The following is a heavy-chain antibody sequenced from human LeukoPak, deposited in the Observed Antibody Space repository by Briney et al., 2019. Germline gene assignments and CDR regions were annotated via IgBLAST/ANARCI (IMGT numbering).Heavy chain of an antibody. CDR3: ARAEITMVRGGFYYFDY. Sequence: SVKVSCKASGGTFSSYAISWVRLAPGQGLEWMGGIIPIFGTANYAQKFQGRVTITTDESTSTAYMELSSLRSEDTAVYYCARAEITMVRGGFYYFDYWGQGTLVTVSS. D-gene: IGHD3-10*01. J-gene: IGHJ4*02. CDR1: GGTFSSYA. CDR2: IIPIFGTA. V-gene: IGHV1-69*05.